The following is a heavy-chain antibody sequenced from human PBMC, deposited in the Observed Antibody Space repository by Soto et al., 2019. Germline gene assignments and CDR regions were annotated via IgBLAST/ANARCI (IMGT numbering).Heavy chain of an antibody. CDR3: ARGVRGTFDY. V-gene: IGHV3-74*01. J-gene: IGHJ4*02. Sequence: GGSLRLSCAASGFTFSSYWMHWVRQAPGKGLVWVSCINSDGSSTSYADSVKGRFTISRDNAKNTLYLQMHSLRAEDTAVYYCARGVRGTFDYWGLGTLVTVSS. CDR1: GFTFSSYW. CDR2: INSDGSST. D-gene: IGHD1-1*01.